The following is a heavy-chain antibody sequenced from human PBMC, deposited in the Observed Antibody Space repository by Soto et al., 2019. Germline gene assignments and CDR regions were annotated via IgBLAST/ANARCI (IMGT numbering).Heavy chain of an antibody. V-gene: IGHV3-9*01. D-gene: IGHD2-15*01. Sequence: EVQLVESGGGLVQPGRSLRLSCAASGFTFDDYAIHWVRRVPGRGLEWVSSISWNSNIIGYADSVKGRFTISRDNAKNSLYLQMNSLRHEDTALYYCAKGGPDGFCSGGRCYFDYWGQGTLVTVSS. CDR2: ISWNSNII. CDR3: AKGGPDGFCSGGRCYFDY. J-gene: IGHJ4*02. CDR1: GFTFDDYA.